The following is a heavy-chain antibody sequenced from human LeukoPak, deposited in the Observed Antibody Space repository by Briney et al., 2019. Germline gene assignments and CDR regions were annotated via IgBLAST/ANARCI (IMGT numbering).Heavy chain of an antibody. V-gene: IGHV3-43D*03. D-gene: IGHD3-9*01. Sequence: GGSLRLSCAASGFTFDDYAMHWVRQAPGKGLEWVSLISWDGGSTYYADSVKGRFTISRDNSKNSLYLQMNSLRAEDTALYYCAKDQSPYYDILTGYWVAFDIWGQGTMVTVSS. J-gene: IGHJ3*02. CDR1: GFTFDDYA. CDR3: AKDQSPYYDILTGYWVAFDI. CDR2: ISWDGGST.